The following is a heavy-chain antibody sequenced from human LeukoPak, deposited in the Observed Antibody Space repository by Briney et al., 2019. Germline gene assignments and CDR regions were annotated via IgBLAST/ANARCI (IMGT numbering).Heavy chain of an antibody. V-gene: IGHV1-18*01. CDR1: GYTFTSYG. D-gene: IGHD3-22*01. CDR2: ISAYNGNT. Sequence: GASVKVSCKASGYTFTSYGISWVRQAPGQGLEWMGWISAYNGNTNYAQKLQGRVTMTTDTSTSTAYMELRSLRSDDTAVYYCARDGSGYYYDSSGYWEYAFDIWGQGTMVTVSS. J-gene: IGHJ3*02. CDR3: ARDGSGYYYDSSGYWEYAFDI.